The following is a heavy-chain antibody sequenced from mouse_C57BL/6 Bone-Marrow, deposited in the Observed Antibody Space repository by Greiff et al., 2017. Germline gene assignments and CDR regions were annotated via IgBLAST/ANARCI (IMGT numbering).Heavy chain of an antibody. D-gene: IGHD2-4*01. Sequence: DVQLVESGGDLVKPGGSLKLSCAASGFTFSSYGMSWVRQTPDKRLEWVATISSGGSYTYYPDSVKGRFTISRDNAKNTLYLQMSSLKSEDTAMYYCAILMITTTDGVWDYWGQGTTLTVSS. CDR2: ISSGGSYT. J-gene: IGHJ2*01. CDR3: AILMITTTDGVWDY. V-gene: IGHV5-6*01. CDR1: GFTFSSYG.